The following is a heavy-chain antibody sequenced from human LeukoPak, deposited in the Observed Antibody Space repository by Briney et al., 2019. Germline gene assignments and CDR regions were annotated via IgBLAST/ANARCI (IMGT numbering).Heavy chain of an antibody. V-gene: IGHV3-30*18. Sequence: GRSQTLSCPASGFSFSNFGMHGLRQPPAKELEWVALICSDGRKTHYADSVMGRFTISRNKSENTLYLQMNSLTVEDTAVYYCVKGEGGFNFGDHWGQGNRVTVSS. D-gene: IGHD5-24*01. CDR3: VKGEGGFNFGDH. CDR2: ICSDGRKT. CDR1: GFSFSNFG. J-gene: IGHJ4*02.